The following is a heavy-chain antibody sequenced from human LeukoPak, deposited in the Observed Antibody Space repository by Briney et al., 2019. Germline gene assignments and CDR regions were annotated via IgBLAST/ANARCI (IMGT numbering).Heavy chain of an antibody. CDR2: ISGSGGST. V-gene: IGHV3-23*01. CDR3: AGSESYYNPAFDY. Sequence: GGSLRLSCAASGFTFSSYAMGWVRQAPGKGLEWVSTISGSGGSTYYADSVKGRFTISRDNSKNTLYLQMNSLRAEDTAVYYCAGSESYYNPAFDYWGQGTLVTVSS. D-gene: IGHD3-10*01. CDR1: GFTFSSYA. J-gene: IGHJ4*02.